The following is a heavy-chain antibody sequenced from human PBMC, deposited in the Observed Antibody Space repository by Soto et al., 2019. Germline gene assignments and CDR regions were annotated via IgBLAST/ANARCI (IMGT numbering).Heavy chain of an antibody. Sequence: GGSLMPSCAASGFTFSSYWMHWVRQAPGKGLVXVXXXNXDXXXTXXXXPVKGRFTISRDNAKNTLYLQMNSLRDEDTAVYHCARDSVYVVYYWGQGTLVTDSS. D-gene: IGHD5-12*01. CDR3: ARDSVYVVYY. V-gene: IGHV3-74*01. CDR1: GFTFSSYW. J-gene: IGHJ4*02. CDR2: XNXDXXXT.